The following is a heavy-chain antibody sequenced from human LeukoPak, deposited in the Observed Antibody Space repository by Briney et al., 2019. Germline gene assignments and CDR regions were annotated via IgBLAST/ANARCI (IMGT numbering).Heavy chain of an antibody. V-gene: IGHV1-2*02. CDR3: RRGGGTMVREVIMTLSSEGSFDY. Sequence: ASVKVSCKASGYTLTGYYMHWVRQAPRQGLEWMGWINPNRGGTNNAQKPQGTGTLTRNTSISTAYMELSSLGDGDTAVYYCRRGGGTMVREVIMTLSSEGSFDYWGQGTLVTVSS. CDR2: INPNRGGT. D-gene: IGHD3-10*01. J-gene: IGHJ4*02. CDR1: GYTLTGYY.